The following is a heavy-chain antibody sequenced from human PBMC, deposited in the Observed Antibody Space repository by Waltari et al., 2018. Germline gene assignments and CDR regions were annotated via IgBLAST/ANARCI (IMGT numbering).Heavy chain of an antibody. V-gene: IGHV3-7*03. CDR2: IKQDGSEK. CDR3: ARDRTAQG. Sequence: EVQLVESGGGLVQPGGSLRLSCAASGFSFRCYWLNWIRQVPGKGLEWVANIKQDGSEKYYVDSVKGRFTISRDNAKNSLYLQMNSLRAEDTTLYYCARDRTAQGWGQGTLVTVSS. J-gene: IGHJ4*02. D-gene: IGHD2-21*02. CDR1: GFSFRCYW.